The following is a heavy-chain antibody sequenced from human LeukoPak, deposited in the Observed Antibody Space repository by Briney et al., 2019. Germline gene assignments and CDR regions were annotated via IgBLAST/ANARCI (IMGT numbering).Heavy chain of an antibody. J-gene: IGHJ4*02. V-gene: IGHV3-48*03. Sequence: PGGSLRLSCAASGFTFSSYEMNWVRQAPGKGLERVSYISSSGSTIYYADSVKGRFTISRDNAKNSLYLQMNSLRAEDTALYYCARGRYSASYGNFDYWGQGTLVTVSS. D-gene: IGHD1-26*01. CDR1: GFTFSSYE. CDR2: ISSSGSTI. CDR3: ARGRYSASYGNFDY.